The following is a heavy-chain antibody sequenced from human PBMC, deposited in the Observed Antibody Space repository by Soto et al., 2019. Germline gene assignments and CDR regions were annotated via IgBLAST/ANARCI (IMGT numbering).Heavy chain of an antibody. CDR1: GGTFSSYA. CDR2: IIPNFGTA. Sequence: QVQLVQSGAEVKKPGSSVKVSCKASGGTFSSYAISWVRQAPGQGLEWMGGIIPNFGTANYAQKFQGRVTITADESTSTAYMELSSLRSEDTAVYYCARDQTRVTAMPDWFDPWGQGTLVTVSS. V-gene: IGHV1-69*01. D-gene: IGHD2-21*02. J-gene: IGHJ5*02. CDR3: ARDQTRVTAMPDWFDP.